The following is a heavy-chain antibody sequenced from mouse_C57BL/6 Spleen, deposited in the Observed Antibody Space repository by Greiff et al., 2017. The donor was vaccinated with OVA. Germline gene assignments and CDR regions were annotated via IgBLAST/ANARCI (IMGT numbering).Heavy chain of an antibody. V-gene: IGHV3-6*01. D-gene: IGHD3-2*02. Sequence: EVQRVESGPGLVKPSQSLSLTCSVTGYSITSGYYWNWIRQFPGNKLEWMGYISYDGSNNYNPSLKNRISITRDTSKNQFFLKLNSVTTEDTATYYCARDQGDFDVWGTGTTVTVSS. CDR2: ISYDGSN. J-gene: IGHJ1*03. CDR3: ARDQGDFDV. CDR1: GYSITSGYY.